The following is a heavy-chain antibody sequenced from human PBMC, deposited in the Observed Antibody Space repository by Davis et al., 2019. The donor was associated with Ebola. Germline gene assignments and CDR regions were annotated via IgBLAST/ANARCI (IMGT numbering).Heavy chain of an antibody. CDR2: INHSGSI. Sequence: SETLSLTCAVYGGSFSGYYWSWIRQPPGKGLEWIGEINHSGSINYSPSLKSRVSISVDKSKNQFSLKLSSVTAADTAVYYCARDRYSYGLGYWGQGTLVTVSS. D-gene: IGHD5-18*01. V-gene: IGHV4-34*01. CDR3: ARDRYSYGLGY. CDR1: GGSFSGYY. J-gene: IGHJ4*02.